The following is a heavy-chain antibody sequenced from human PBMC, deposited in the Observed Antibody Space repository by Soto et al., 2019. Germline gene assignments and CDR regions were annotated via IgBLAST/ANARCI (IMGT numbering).Heavy chain of an antibody. Sequence: ASAKVSCKASGYTFTSYGFSWVRQAPGQGLEWMGWISAYDGSTNYAQKFQGRVTMTTDTSTSTAYMELKSLRSDDTAVYYCARHNSQWPNWFDPWGQGTLVTVSS. D-gene: IGHD1-1*01. V-gene: IGHV1-18*01. CDR3: ARHNSQWPNWFDP. CDR1: GYTFTSYG. J-gene: IGHJ5*02. CDR2: ISAYDGST.